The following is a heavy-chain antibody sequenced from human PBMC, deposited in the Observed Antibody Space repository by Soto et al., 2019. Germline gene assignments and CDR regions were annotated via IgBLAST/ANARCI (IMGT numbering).Heavy chain of an antibody. CDR1: GGSICSGDSY. J-gene: IGHJ4*02. CDR2: IYYSGTP. CDR3: ATTDYDSRGSDY. V-gene: IGHV4-30-4*01. D-gene: IGHD3-22*01. Sequence: SETLSLTCTVSGGSICSGDSYWSWIRQPPGKGLEWIGFIYYSGTPYYNPSLKSRLTMSVDTSKNQFSLKLSSVTAADTAVYFCATTDYDSRGSDYWGQGTLVTVSS.